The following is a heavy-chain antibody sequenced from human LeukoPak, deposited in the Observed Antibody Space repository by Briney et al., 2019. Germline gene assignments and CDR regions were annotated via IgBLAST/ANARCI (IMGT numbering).Heavy chain of an antibody. J-gene: IGHJ4*02. V-gene: IGHV4-59*11. CDR1: GGSISSHY. D-gene: IGHD3-10*01. CDR2: IYYSGST. CDR3: ARLTMVRGVIYFDY. Sequence: SETLSLTCTVSGGSISSHYWSWIRQPPGKGLEWIGYIYYSGSTNYNPSFKSRVTISVDTSKNQFSLKLSSVTAADTAVYYCARLTMVRGVIYFDYWGQGTLVTVSS.